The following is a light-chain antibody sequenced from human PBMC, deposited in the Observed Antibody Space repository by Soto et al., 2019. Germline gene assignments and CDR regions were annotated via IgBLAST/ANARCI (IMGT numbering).Light chain of an antibody. J-gene: IGKJ4*01. V-gene: IGKV1-27*01. CDR3: QQTKSYPST. CDR2: AAS. Sequence: DIQMTQSPATLSASVGDRATITCRASLPISNYLAWYQQKPGKIPNLLIYAASTLQAGVPSRFSGSGFGTDFTLTISSLRAEDFAIYFCQQTKSYPSTFGGGTKVDIK. CDR1: LPISNY.